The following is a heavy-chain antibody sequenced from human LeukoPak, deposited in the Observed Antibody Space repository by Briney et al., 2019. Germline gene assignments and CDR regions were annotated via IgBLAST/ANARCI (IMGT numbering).Heavy chain of an antibody. J-gene: IGHJ6*02. CDR3: ATRGGPYYYYGMDV. D-gene: IGHD3-10*01. V-gene: IGHV3-53*01. Sequence: GGSLRLSCAASGFTVSSNYMSWVRQAPGKGLEWVSVIYSGGSTYSADSVKGRFTISRDNSKNTLYLQMNSLRAEDTAVYYCATRGGPYYYYGMDVWGQGTTVTVSS. CDR1: GFTVSSNY. CDR2: IYSGGST.